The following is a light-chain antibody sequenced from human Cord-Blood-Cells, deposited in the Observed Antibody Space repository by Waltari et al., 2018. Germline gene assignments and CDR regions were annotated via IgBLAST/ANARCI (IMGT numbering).Light chain of an antibody. CDR3: CSYAGSYTYV. J-gene: IGLJ1*01. Sequence: QSALTQPRSVSGSPGQSVTISCTGTSSDVGGYNYVSWYQQHPGKAPKLMIYDVSKRPSRVPDRFSASKSGNTASLTISGRQAEDEADYYCCSYAGSYTYVFGTGTKVTVL. V-gene: IGLV2-11*01. CDR1: SSDVGGYNY. CDR2: DVS.